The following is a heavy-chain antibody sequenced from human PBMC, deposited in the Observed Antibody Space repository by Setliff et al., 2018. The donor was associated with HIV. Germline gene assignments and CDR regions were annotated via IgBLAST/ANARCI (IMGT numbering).Heavy chain of an antibody. CDR3: AREGDGIDY. J-gene: IGHJ4*02. CDR2: IHYTGNT. V-gene: IGHV4-39*02. D-gene: IGHD2-21*02. CDR1: GASISTTTYY. Sequence: ASETLSLTCTVSGASISTTTYYWGWIRQPPGKGLEWIGSIHYTGNTYNTTSLKSRLTISVDASKNQISLKLTSVTAADTAIYFCAREGDGIDYWGQGILVTVSS.